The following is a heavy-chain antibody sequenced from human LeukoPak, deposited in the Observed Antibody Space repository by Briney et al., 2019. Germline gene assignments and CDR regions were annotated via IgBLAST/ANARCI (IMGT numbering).Heavy chain of an antibody. Sequence: GGSLRLSCEASGFTFSNYNMNWVRQAPGKGLEWVSSINSRSNYIYYADSVKGRFTISRDNAKESLYLQMNSLRAEDTAVYYCARAGGSDYWGQGTLVTVSS. D-gene: IGHD3-16*01. CDR1: GFTFSNYN. J-gene: IGHJ4*02. V-gene: IGHV3-21*01. CDR2: INSRSNYI. CDR3: ARAGGSDY.